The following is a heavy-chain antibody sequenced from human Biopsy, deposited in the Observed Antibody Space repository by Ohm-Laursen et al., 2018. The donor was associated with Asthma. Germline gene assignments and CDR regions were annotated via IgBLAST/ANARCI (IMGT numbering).Heavy chain of an antibody. V-gene: IGHV1-24*01. CDR3: ASDFPKDYVRYNFQF. Sequence: GSSVKVSCKISGYSLTDLSMHWVRQAPGQGLEWMGGHDHEEGGTVNARRFQGRVTMTEDTSTDTAYMELSSLSSDDTAEYYCASDFPKDYVRYNFQFWGQGTLVTVSS. CDR2: HDHEEGGT. CDR1: GYSLTDLS. D-gene: IGHD4-17*01. J-gene: IGHJ4*02.